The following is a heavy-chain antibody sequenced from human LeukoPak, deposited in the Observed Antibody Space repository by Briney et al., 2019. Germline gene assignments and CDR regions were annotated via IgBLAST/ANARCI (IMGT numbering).Heavy chain of an antibody. CDR2: IDHSGST. CDR3: ARDPSGYDYYFDY. D-gene: IGHD5-12*01. J-gene: IGHJ4*02. Sequence: SETLSLTCIVSGGSISRYYWSWLRQPPGKGLEWIGYIDHSGSTNYNPSLTSRVTISVDTSKNQFSLKLTYVTAADTAVYYCARDPSGYDYYFDYWGQGSLVTVSS. V-gene: IGHV4-59*01. CDR1: GGSISRYY.